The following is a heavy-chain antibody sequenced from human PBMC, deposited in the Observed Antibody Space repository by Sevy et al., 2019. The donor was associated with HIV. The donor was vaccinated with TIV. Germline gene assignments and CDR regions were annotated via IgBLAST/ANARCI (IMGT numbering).Heavy chain of an antibody. V-gene: IGHV3-7*01. CDR1: GFTFRRYW. CDR3: ANLRDDRSGFRFDY. J-gene: IGHJ4*02. Sequence: GGSLRLSCAASGFTFRRYWMSWVRQAPGKGLEWVANIKQDGSEKYYVDSVKGRFTISRDNAKNSLYLQMNSLRAEDTAVYYCANLRDDRSGFRFDYWGQGTLVTVSS. CDR2: IKQDGSEK. D-gene: IGHD3-22*01.